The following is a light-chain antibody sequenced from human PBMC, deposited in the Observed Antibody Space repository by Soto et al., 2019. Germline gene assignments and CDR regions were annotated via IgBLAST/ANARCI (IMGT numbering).Light chain of an antibody. Sequence: EIVLTQSPGTLSLSPGARATLSCRASQSVPKDYLVWYQHKPGQAPRLLIHGASSRATGIPDRFSGSGSGTDFTLTISRLEPEDFAVYYCQQSSISPLTFGGGTKVDIK. CDR1: QSVPKDY. V-gene: IGKV3-20*01. J-gene: IGKJ4*01. CDR3: QQSSISPLT. CDR2: GAS.